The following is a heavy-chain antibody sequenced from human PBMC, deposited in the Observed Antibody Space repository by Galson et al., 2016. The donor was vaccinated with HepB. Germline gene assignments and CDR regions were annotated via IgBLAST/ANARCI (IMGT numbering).Heavy chain of an antibody. CDR3: AKNSGWYGNGYFDL. D-gene: IGHD6-19*01. V-gene: IGHV3-73*01. CDR1: GFSFSDSA. J-gene: IGHJ2*01. CDR2: VRSKPNNYAT. Sequence: SLRLSCAASGFSFSDSAIHWVRQASGKGLEWVGRVRSKPNNYATDDAASLKGRFTISRDESKNTAYLQMNSLKTEDTAVYYCAKNSGWYGNGYFDLWGRGTLLTVSS.